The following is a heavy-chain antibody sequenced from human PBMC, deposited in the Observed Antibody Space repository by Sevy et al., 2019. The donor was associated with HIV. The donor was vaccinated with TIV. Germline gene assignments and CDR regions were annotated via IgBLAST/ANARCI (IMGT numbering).Heavy chain of an antibody. J-gene: IGHJ4*02. V-gene: IGHV3-21*01. D-gene: IGHD3-3*01. CDR3: ARDRDDFWKFDY. CDR1: GFTFSSYS. Sequence: GGSLRLSCAASGFTFSSYSMNWVRQAPGKGLEWVSSISSSSSYIYYADSVKGRFTISRGNAENSLYLQMNSLRAEDTAVYYCARDRDDFWKFDYWGQGTLVTVSS. CDR2: ISSSSSYI.